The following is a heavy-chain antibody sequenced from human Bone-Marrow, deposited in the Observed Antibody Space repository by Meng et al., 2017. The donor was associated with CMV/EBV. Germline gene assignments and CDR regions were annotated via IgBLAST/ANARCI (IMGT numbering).Heavy chain of an antibody. Sequence: LRLSCTVSGGSINDDDYYWTWIRQPPGKGLEWIGYIYYSGSTSYNPSLKSRVSLSVDTSKNQFSLKLSSVTAADTAVYYCARTFNWNYDAFDIWGQRTMVTVSS. V-gene: IGHV4-30-4*08. CDR3: ARTFNWNYDAFDI. CDR1: GGSINDDDYY. CDR2: IYYSGST. J-gene: IGHJ3*02. D-gene: IGHD1-7*01.